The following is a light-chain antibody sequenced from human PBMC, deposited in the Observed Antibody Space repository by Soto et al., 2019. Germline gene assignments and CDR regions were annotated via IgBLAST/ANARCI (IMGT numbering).Light chain of an antibody. CDR1: QSLSSSY. CDR3: QQYGISPSYT. V-gene: IGKV3-20*01. Sequence: EIVLTQSPGALSLSPGEGATLSWRASQSLSSSYVAWYQQKLGQPPRLLIYGASNRATGIPDRFSGSWSGTEFTLTISRLEPEDFAVYYCQQYGISPSYTFAQGTKVDIK. J-gene: IGKJ2*01. CDR2: GAS.